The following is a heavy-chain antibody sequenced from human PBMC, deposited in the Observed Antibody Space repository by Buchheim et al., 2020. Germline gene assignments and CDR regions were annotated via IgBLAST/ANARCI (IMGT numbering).Heavy chain of an antibody. V-gene: IGHV4-34*01. Sequence: QVQLQQWGAGLLKPSETLSLTCAVYGGSFSGYYWSWIRQPPGKGLEWSGEIKHSGSTNYNPSLKSRVTISVDTSKNQFSLKLSSVTAADTAVYYCARHRGYCSGGSCYSGWFDPWGQGTL. CDR2: IKHSGST. CDR1: GGSFSGYY. CDR3: ARHRGYCSGGSCYSGWFDP. J-gene: IGHJ5*02. D-gene: IGHD2-15*01.